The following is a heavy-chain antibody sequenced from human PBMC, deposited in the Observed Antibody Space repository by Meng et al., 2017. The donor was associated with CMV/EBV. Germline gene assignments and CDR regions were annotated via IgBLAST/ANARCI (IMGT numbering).Heavy chain of an antibody. CDR1: GYSFTSYW. D-gene: IGHD6-13*01. J-gene: IGHJ4*02. CDR3: ARLLGAAAAGEYYFDY. CDR2: IYPGDSDT. V-gene: IGHV5-51*01. Sequence: KVSCKGSGYSFTSYWIGWVRQMPGKGLEWMGIIYPGDSDTRYSPSFQGQVTISADKSISTAYLQWSSLKASDTAMYYCARLLGAAAAGEYYFDYWGQGTLVTVSS.